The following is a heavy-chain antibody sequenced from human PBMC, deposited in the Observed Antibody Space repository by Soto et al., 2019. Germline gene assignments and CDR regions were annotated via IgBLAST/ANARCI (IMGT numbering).Heavy chain of an antibody. D-gene: IGHD1-20*01. CDR1: GFIFSSYR. CDR3: ARDNWNGAYYGLDV. V-gene: IGHV3-21*02. J-gene: IGHJ6*02. CDR2: ISTNSRFI. Sequence: EVKLVESGGGLVKPGGSLRLSCAASGFIFSSYRMNWVRQAPGKGLEWISSISTNSRFIYYADSVKGRFTITRDKSKKTLYLQMNSLRAEDTAVYWCARDNWNGAYYGLDVWGQGTTVTVS.